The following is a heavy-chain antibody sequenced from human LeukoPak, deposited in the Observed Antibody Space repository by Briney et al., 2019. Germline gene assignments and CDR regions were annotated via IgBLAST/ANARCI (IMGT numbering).Heavy chain of an antibody. CDR2: FDPEDGET. CDR1: GYTFTGYY. V-gene: IGHV1-24*01. Sequence: ASVKVSCKASGYTFTGYYMHWVRQAPGKGLEWMGGFDPEDGETIYAQKFQGRVTMTEDTSTDTAYMELSSLRSEDTAVYYCATYYYDSSGYPILAAWGQGTLVTVSS. CDR3: ATYYYDSSGYPILAA. D-gene: IGHD3-22*01. J-gene: IGHJ5*02.